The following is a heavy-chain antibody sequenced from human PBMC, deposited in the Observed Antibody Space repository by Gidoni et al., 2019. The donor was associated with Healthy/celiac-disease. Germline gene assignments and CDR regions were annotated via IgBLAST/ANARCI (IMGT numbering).Heavy chain of an antibody. CDR2: IYHSGST. Sequence: QVQLQESAPGLVKPSETLSLTCAVSGYSISSGYYSGWIRQPPGKGLEWIGSIYHSGSTYYNPSLKSRVTISVDTSKNQFSLKLSSVTDADTAVYYCARASLEIAWYFDLWGRGTLVTVSS. V-gene: IGHV4-38-2*01. J-gene: IGHJ2*01. CDR1: GYSISSGYY. CDR3: ARASLEIAWYFDL. D-gene: IGHD2-21*01.